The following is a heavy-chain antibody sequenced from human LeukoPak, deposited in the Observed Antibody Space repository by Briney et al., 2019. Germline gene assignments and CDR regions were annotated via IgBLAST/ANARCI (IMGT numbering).Heavy chain of an antibody. CDR2: IVVGSGNT. J-gene: IGHJ4*02. CDR1: GFTFTSSA. V-gene: IGHV1-58*01. Sequence: AASVKVSCKASGFTFTSSAVQWVRQARGQRLEWIGWIVVGSGNTNYAQKFQERVTITRDMSTSTAYMELSSLRSEDTAVYYCAAENDILTGFLGVSNWGRGTLVPVSS. D-gene: IGHD3-9*01. CDR3: AAENDILTGFLGVSN.